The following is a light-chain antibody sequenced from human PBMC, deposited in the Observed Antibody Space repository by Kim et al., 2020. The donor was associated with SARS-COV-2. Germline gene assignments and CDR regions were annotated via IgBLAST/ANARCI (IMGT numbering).Light chain of an antibody. CDR1: QGINSY. CDR2: AAS. V-gene: IGKV1-9*01. CDR3: QQLNTYPLT. Sequence: ASVGDRVTITCRASQGINSYLAGYQQKSGKAPKLLIYAASNLQSGVPSRFSGSGSGTELTLTINSLQPEDFATYYCQQLNTYPLTFGGGTKVDIK. J-gene: IGKJ4*01.